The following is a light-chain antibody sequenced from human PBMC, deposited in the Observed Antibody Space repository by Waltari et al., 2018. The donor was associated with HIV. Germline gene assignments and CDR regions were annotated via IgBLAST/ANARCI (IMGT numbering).Light chain of an antibody. CDR3: QSWDSGTAV. CDR2: QDN. J-gene: IGLJ2*01. CDR1: TLDDKY. Sequence: SYELTQPPSVSVSPGHTASIPCSGNTLDDKYACWYQQKPGQSPVLVIYQDNRRPSGVPERFSASSSGNTATLTISGTQTMDEATYYCQSWDSGTAVFGGGTKLTVL. V-gene: IGLV3-1*01.